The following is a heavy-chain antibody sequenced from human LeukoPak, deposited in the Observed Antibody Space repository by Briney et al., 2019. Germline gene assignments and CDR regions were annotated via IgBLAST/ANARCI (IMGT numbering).Heavy chain of an antibody. CDR1: GGSISSGGYY. D-gene: IGHD3-3*01. CDR3: ARGVTIPGVPDY. V-gene: IGHV4-31*03. J-gene: IGHJ4*02. Sequence: PSETLSLTCTVSGGSISSGGYYWSWIRQHPGKGPEWIGYIYYSGSTYYNPSLKSRVTISVDTSKNQFSLKLSSVTAADTAVYYCARGVTIPGVPDYWGQGTLVTVSS. CDR2: IYYSGST.